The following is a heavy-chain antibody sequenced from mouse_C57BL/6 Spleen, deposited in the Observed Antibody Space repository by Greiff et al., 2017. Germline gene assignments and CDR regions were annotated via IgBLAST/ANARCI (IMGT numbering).Heavy chain of an antibody. CDR3: ARNDYDVRLYAMDY. D-gene: IGHD2-4*01. CDR2: IWTGGGT. J-gene: IGHJ4*01. Sequence: QVQLQQSGPGLVAPSQSLSITCTVSGFSLTSYAISWVRQPPGKGLEWLGVIWTGGGTNYNSALKSRLSISKDNSKSQVFLKMNSLQTDDTARYYCARNDYDVRLYAMDYWGQGTSVTVSS. V-gene: IGHV2-9-1*01. CDR1: GFSLTSYA.